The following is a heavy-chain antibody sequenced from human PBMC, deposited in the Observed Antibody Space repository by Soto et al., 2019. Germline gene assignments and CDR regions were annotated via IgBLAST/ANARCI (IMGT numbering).Heavy chain of an antibody. CDR2: ISGSGGST. CDR3: AKGGPRELSQPYYFDY. D-gene: IGHD3-16*02. J-gene: IGHJ4*02. V-gene: IGHV3-23*01. Sequence: GGSLRLSCAASGFTFSSYAMSWVRQAPGKGLEWVSAISGSGGSTYYADSVKGRFTISRDNSKNTLYLQMNSLRAEDTAVYYCAKGGPRELSQPYYFDYWGQGTLVTVSS. CDR1: GFTFSSYA.